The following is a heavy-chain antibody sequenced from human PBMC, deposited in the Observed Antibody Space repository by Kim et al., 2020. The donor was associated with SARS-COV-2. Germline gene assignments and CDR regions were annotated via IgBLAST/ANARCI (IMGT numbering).Heavy chain of an antibody. Sequence: SETLSLTCTVSGGSVSSGSYYWSWIRQPPGKGLEWIGYIYYSGSTNYNPSLKSRVTISVDTSKNQFSLKLSSVTAADTAVYYCARDGVLLWFGELPAGRYYGMDVWGQGTTVTVSS. CDR2: IYYSGST. J-gene: IGHJ6*02. CDR1: GGSVSSGSYY. CDR3: ARDGVLLWFGELPAGRYYGMDV. D-gene: IGHD3-10*01. V-gene: IGHV4-61*01.